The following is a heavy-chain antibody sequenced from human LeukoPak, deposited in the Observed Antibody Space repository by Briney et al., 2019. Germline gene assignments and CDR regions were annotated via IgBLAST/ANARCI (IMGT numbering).Heavy chain of an antibody. CDR2: IIPIFGTA. Sequence: ASVKVSCKASGYTFTSYDISWVRQAPGQGLEWMGGIIPIFGTANYAQKFQGRVTITADESTSTAYMELSSLRSEDTAVYYCARGVGYSYGYSLIYYYYYYMDVWGKGTTVTISS. D-gene: IGHD5-18*01. J-gene: IGHJ6*03. CDR1: GYTFTSYD. CDR3: ARGVGYSYGYSLIYYYYYYMDV. V-gene: IGHV1-69*13.